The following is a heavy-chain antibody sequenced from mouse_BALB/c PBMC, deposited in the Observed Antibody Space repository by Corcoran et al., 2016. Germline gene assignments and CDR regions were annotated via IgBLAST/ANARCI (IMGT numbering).Heavy chain of an antibody. V-gene: IGHV8-12*01. CDR1: GFSLSTSGMG. Sequence: QVTLKESGPGILQPSQTLSLTCSFSGFSLSTSGMGVSWIRQPSGKGLEWLAHIYWDDDTRYNPSLKSRLTISKDTSSNQVFLKITSVDTADTATYYCARSYYKGFADWGQGTLVTVSA. D-gene: IGHD2-12*01. CDR3: ARSYYKGFAD. J-gene: IGHJ3*01. CDR2: IYWDDDT.